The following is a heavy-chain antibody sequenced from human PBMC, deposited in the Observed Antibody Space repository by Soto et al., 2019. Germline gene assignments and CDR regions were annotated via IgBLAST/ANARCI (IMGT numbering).Heavy chain of an antibody. CDR2: INHSGST. D-gene: IGHD2-15*01. CDR3: ARGLGYCSGGSCYLHVVWFGP. CDR1: GGSFSGYY. Sequence: QVQLQQWGAGLLKPSETLSLTCAVYGGSFSGYYWSWIRQPPGKGLEWIGEINHSGSTNYNPSLKRRVTISVDTSKNPVSPKLSSVTAADTAVYYCARGLGYCSGGSCYLHVVWFGPWGQGTLVTVSS. V-gene: IGHV4-34*01. J-gene: IGHJ5*02.